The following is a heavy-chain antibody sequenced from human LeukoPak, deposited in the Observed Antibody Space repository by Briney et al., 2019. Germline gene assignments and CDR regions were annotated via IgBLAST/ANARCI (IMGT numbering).Heavy chain of an antibody. Sequence: SDTLSLTCTFSGGSISSNYWSWIRQPAGKGLEWIGRIYNSGSTNYNTNYNPSLSSRATMSVDTSKKQFSLKLNSVTAADTAVYFCARAIWYGSGTTAFDSWGQGTLVTVSS. V-gene: IGHV4-4*07. J-gene: IGHJ4*02. CDR2: IYNSGST. CDR3: ARAIWYGSGTTAFDS. CDR1: GGSISSNY. D-gene: IGHD3-10*01.